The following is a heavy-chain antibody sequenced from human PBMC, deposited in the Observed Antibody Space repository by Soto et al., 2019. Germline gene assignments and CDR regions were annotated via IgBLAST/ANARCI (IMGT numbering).Heavy chain of an antibody. V-gene: IGHV4-30-2*06. CDR1: GGSISSGGYS. CDR3: ARAPPGPSPSWVL. Sequence: QLQLRESGSGLVKPSETLSLTCTVSGGSISSGGYSWSWIRQSPEKCLEWLGCIYPTGTTYYHPSLNSRVTISVDTSRNQFSLNLTSVTAADTAVYFCARAPPGPSPSWVLWGQGTTVTVSS. D-gene: IGHD3-10*01. CDR2: IYPTGTT. J-gene: IGHJ6*02.